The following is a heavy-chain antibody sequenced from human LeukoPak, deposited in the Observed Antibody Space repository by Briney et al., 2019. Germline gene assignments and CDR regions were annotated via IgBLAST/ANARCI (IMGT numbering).Heavy chain of an antibody. CDR2: IYYSGST. CDR1: GGSISSSSYY. D-gene: IGHD3-22*01. V-gene: IGHV4-39*01. Sequence: SATLSLTCTVSGGSISSSSYYWGWIRQPPGKGLEWIGSIYYSGSTYYNPSLKSRVTISVDTSKNQFSLKLSSVTAADTAVYYSARSSANYYDSSGYYYVPPYYFDYWGQGTLVTVSS. CDR3: ARSSANYYDSSGYYYVPPYYFDY. J-gene: IGHJ4*02.